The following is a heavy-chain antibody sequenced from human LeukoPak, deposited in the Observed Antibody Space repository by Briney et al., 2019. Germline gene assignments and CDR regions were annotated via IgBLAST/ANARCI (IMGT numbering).Heavy chain of an antibody. Sequence: PGGSLRLSCAASGFTFSDHYMHWVRQATDRGLEWVAVISPDGSFENNVDSVKGRFTVSRDNSRNTLFLQMNSLISEDTAVYYCAKKGGTSGWYDYFDLWGQGTLVTVSS. V-gene: IGHV3-30*18. CDR3: AKKGGTSGWYDYFDL. D-gene: IGHD6-19*01. CDR2: ISPDGSFE. CDR1: GFTFSDHY. J-gene: IGHJ4*02.